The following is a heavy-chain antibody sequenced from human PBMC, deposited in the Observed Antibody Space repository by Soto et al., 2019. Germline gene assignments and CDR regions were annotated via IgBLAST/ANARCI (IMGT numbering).Heavy chain of an antibody. CDR3: ARAVDTAIHHWFDP. Sequence: ASVKVSCKASGGTFSSYAISWVRQAPGQGLEWMGGIIPIFGTANYAQKFQGRVTITADKSTSTAYMELSSLRSEDTAVYYCARAVDTAIHHWFDPWGQGTLVTVSS. V-gene: IGHV1-69*06. D-gene: IGHD5-18*01. CDR1: GGTFSSYA. J-gene: IGHJ5*02. CDR2: IIPIFGTA.